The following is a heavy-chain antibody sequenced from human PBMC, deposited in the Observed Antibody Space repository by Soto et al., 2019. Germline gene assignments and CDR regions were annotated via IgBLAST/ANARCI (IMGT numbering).Heavy chain of an antibody. CDR3: AREASAVISLDY. CDR1: GYTFTAYS. D-gene: IGHD6-19*01. Sequence: ASVKVSCKASGYTFTAYSMHWVRQAPGQGLEWVGWFNPNSGDTIYAQKFQGRVALTRDTSIGTAYMELYSLTSDDTAVYYCAREASAVISLDYWGQGTLVTVSS. V-gene: IGHV1-2*02. J-gene: IGHJ4*02. CDR2: FNPNSGDT.